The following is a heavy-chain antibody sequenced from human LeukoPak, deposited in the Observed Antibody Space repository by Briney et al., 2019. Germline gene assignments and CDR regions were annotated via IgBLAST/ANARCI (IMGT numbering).Heavy chain of an antibody. V-gene: IGHV1-69*05. CDR1: GGTFSIYA. J-gene: IGHJ4*02. Sequence: ASVKVSCKASGGTFSIYAISWVRQAPGQGLEWMGGIIPIFGTANYAQKFQGRVTITTDESTSTAYMELSSLRSEDTAVYYCARDRRKYSSSSPLGYWGQGTLVTVSS. CDR3: ARDRRKYSSSSPLGY. CDR2: IIPIFGTA. D-gene: IGHD6-6*01.